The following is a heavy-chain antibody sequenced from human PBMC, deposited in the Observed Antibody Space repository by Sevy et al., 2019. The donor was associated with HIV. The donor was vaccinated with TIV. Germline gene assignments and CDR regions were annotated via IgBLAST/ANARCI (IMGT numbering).Heavy chain of an antibody. D-gene: IGHD6-19*01. J-gene: IGHJ4*02. V-gene: IGHV3-21*01. Sequence: GGSLRLSCAASGFTFSSYGMHWVRQAPGKGLEWVSYISGLSNYIYYADSLGGQFTISRDNAKNSVYLQMNSLRTEDTAVYYCARGASSGWDYFDYWGQGTLVTVSS. CDR1: GFTFSSYG. CDR2: ISGLSNYI. CDR3: ARGASSGWDYFDY.